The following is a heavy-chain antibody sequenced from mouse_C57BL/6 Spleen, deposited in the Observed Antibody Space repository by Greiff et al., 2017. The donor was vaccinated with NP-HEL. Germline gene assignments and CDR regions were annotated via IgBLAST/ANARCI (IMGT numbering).Heavy chain of an antibody. CDR3: FTTVVDDAMDY. CDR2: INPNNGGT. V-gene: IGHV1-22*01. CDR1: GYTFTDYN. D-gene: IGHD1-1*01. J-gene: IGHJ4*01. Sequence: EVKLMESGPELVKPGASVKMSCKASGYTFTDYNMHWVKQSHGKSLEWIGYINPNNGGTSYNQKFKGKATLTVNKSSSTAYMELRSLTSEDSAVYYCFTTVVDDAMDYWGQGTSVTVSS.